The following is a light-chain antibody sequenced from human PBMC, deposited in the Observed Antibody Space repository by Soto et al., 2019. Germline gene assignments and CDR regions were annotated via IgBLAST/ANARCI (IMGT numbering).Light chain of an antibody. J-gene: IGLJ2*01. Sequence: QAVVTQPPSASETPGQRVTISCSGSGSNIGRNYGSWYQQVPGTAPKLVILRNSRRASGVPDRFSGSKSGTSASLAISGLRSEDEADYYCATWDDSLSGHVVFGGGTKLTVL. CDR3: ATWDDSLSGHVV. CDR1: GSNIGRNY. CDR2: RNS. V-gene: IGLV1-47*01.